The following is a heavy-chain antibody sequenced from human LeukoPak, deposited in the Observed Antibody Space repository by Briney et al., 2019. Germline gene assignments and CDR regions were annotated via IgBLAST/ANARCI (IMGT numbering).Heavy chain of an antibody. CDR2: ISYDGSNK. V-gene: IGHV3-30-3*01. CDR3: ARGHVVRWTLGL. CDR1: GFTFSSYA. J-gene: IGHJ4*02. Sequence: PGGSLRLSCAASGFTFSSYAMHWVRQAPGKGLEWVAVISYDGSNKYYADSVKGRFTISGDNSKNTLYLQMNSLRAEDTAVYYCARGHVVRWTLGLWGQGTLVTVSS. D-gene: IGHD3-22*01.